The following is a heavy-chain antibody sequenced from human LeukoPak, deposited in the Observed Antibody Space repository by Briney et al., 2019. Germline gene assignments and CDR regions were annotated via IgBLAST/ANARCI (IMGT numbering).Heavy chain of an antibody. Sequence: GGSLRLSCAASGFTFSSYSMNWVRQAPGKGLEWVSYISSSSSTIYYADSVKGRFTISRDNSKNTLYLQMNSLRAEDTAVYYCARAVVRGVFDYWGQGTLVTVSS. J-gene: IGHJ4*02. D-gene: IGHD3-10*01. CDR3: ARAVVRGVFDY. V-gene: IGHV3-48*01. CDR2: ISSSSSTI. CDR1: GFTFSSYS.